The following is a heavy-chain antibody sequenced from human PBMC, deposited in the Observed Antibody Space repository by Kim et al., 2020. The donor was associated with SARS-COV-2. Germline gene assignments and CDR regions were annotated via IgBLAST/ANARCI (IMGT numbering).Heavy chain of an antibody. Sequence: SETLSLTCTVSGYSISSGYYWGWIRQPPGKGLEWIGSIYHSGSTYYNPSLKSRVTISVDTSKNQFSLKLSSVTAADTAVYYCARELNFDYWGQGTLVTVSS. CDR1: GYSISSGYY. V-gene: IGHV4-38-2*02. CDR3: ARELNFDY. J-gene: IGHJ4*02. CDR2: IYHSGST.